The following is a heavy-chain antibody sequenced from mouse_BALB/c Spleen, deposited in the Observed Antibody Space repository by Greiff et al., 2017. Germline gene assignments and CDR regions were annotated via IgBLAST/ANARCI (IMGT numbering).Heavy chain of an antibody. J-gene: IGHJ2*01. D-gene: IGHD1-1*01. CDR2: ISDGGSYT. CDR1: GFTFSDYY. V-gene: IGHV5-4*02. Sequence: EVQVVESGGGLVKPGGSLKLSCAASGFTFSDYYMYWVRQTPEKRLEWVATISDGGSYTYYPDSVKGRFTISRDNAKNNLYLQMSSLTSEDTAMYYCARGVYGNSYLDYWGQGTTLTVSA. CDR3: ARGVYGNSYLDY.